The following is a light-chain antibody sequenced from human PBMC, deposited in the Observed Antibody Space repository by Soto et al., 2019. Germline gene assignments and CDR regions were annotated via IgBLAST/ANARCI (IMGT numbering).Light chain of an antibody. J-gene: IGLJ2*01. CDR2: EVS. CDR1: SSDVGGYNY. CDR3: SSYAGSNNLL. Sequence: QSVQTQPPSASGSPGQSVTISCTGTSSDVGGYNYVSWYQQHPGKAPKLMIYEVSKRPSGVPDRFSGSKSGNTASLTVSGLQAEDEADYYCSSYAGSNNLLFGGGTKLTVL. V-gene: IGLV2-8*01.